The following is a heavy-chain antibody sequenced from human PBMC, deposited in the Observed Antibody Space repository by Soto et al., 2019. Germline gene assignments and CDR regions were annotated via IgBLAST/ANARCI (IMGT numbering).Heavy chain of an antibody. D-gene: IGHD3-16*01. CDR1: GGPISSSSYY. CDR2: IYYAGNT. CDR3: ARRYGGNFDY. J-gene: IGHJ4*02. V-gene: IGHV4-39*07. Sequence: SETLSLTCTVSGGPISSSSYYWGWIRQPPGKGLEWIGSIYYAGNTYYTPSLKSRVTISVDTSKNQFSLKLSSVTAADTAVYYCARRYGGNFDYWGQGTLVTVSS.